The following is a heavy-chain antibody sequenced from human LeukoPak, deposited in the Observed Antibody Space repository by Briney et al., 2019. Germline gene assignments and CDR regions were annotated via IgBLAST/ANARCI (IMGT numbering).Heavy chain of an antibody. D-gene: IGHD4-23*01. CDR1: GFTFSSYS. Sequence: GGSLRLSCAASGFTFSSYSMNWVRQAPGKGLEWVSYISSSSSTIYYADSVKGRFTISRDNAKNLLYLQMNSLRAEDTAVYYCARVTLGDAFDIWGQGTMVTVSS. CDR2: ISSSSSTI. CDR3: ARVTLGDAFDI. J-gene: IGHJ3*02. V-gene: IGHV3-48*01.